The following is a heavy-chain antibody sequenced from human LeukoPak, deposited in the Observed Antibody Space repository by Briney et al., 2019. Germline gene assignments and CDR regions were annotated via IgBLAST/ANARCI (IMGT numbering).Heavy chain of an antibody. V-gene: IGHV4-4*07. Sequence: SETLSLTCTVSGGSIRRHYGSWIRQSAGKGLEWMGRIYKSGSNSENTNYNPSLESRVTVAADTSNNQFSLTLSSVTAADTAVYYCARASLSIGGYSSFDYWGQGILVTVSS. CDR2: IYKSGSNSENT. J-gene: IGHJ4*02. CDR3: ARASLSIGGYSSFDY. CDR1: GGSIRRHY. D-gene: IGHD2-15*01.